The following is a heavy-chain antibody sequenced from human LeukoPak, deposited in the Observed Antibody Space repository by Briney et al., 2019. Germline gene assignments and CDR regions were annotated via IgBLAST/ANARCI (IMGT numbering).Heavy chain of an antibody. CDR3: ARLKDCGGDCYSPDYYYYYGMDV. V-gene: IGHV5-51*01. Sequence: GESLKISCKGSGYSSTSYWIGWVRQMPGKGLEWMGIIYPGDSDTRYSPSFQGQVTISADKSISTAYLQWSSLKASDTAMYYCARLKDCGGDCYSPDYYYYYGMDVWGQGTTVTVSS. CDR2: IYPGDSDT. J-gene: IGHJ6*02. D-gene: IGHD2-21*02. CDR1: GYSSTSYW.